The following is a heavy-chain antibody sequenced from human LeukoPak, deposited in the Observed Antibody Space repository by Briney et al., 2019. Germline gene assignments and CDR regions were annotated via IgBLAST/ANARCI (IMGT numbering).Heavy chain of an antibody. V-gene: IGHV4-59*01. J-gene: IGHJ5*02. CDR1: SGSISGYY. CDR2: MYYSGST. D-gene: IGHD6-13*01. Sequence: PSETLSLTCTVSSGSISGYYWSWIRQPPGKGLEWIGYMYYSGSTSYNPSLKSRVTISVDTSKNQFSLKLSSVTAADTAVYYCARGCSAGTPHNWFDPWGQGTLVTVSS. CDR3: ARGCSAGTPHNWFDP.